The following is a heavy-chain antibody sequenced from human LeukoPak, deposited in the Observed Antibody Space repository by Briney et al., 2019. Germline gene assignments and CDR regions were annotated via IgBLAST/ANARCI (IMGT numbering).Heavy chain of an antibody. J-gene: IGHJ4*02. CDR3: ARDDPACDRRGYYYY. D-gene: IGHD3-22*01. CDR1: GYTLINYA. Sequence: ASVKVSCKTSGYTLINYAISWVRQAPGQGLEWLGWITGYDANTKYAQKIQGRVTMTIDMSTSTAYMELRSLRSDDMAVYYCARDDPACDRRGYYYYWGQGSLVTVSS. CDR2: ITGYDANT. V-gene: IGHV1-18*03.